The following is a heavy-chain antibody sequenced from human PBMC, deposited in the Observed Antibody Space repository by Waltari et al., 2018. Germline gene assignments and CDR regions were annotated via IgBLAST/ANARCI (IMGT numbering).Heavy chain of an antibody. CDR1: GGSFSGYY. D-gene: IGHD3-10*01. V-gene: IGHV4-34*01. Sequence: QVQLQQWGAGLLKPSETLSLTCAVYGGSFSGYYWSWIRQPPGKGLDWIGEINHSGSTNYNPSLKSRVTISVDTSKNQFSLKLSSVTAADTAVYYCARLAYPRYGSGSYYSGYYYYYGMDVWGQGTTVTVSS. CDR3: ARLAYPRYGSGSYYSGYYYYYGMDV. J-gene: IGHJ6*02. CDR2: INHSGST.